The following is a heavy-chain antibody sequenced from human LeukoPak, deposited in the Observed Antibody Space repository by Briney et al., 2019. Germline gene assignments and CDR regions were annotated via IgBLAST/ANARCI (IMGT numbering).Heavy chain of an antibody. CDR2: IKEDESEK. Sequence: GGSLRLSCAGSGLTLSRSWMSWVRQAPGKGLQWVANIKEDESEKDYVDSVKGRFTISRDDAKNSLDLQMNSLRVEDTAVYYCAAYRGAHHKTFDYWGRGSLVIVSS. J-gene: IGHJ4*02. V-gene: IGHV3-7*03. CDR3: AAYRGAHHKTFDY. CDR1: GLTLSRSW. D-gene: IGHD1-26*01.